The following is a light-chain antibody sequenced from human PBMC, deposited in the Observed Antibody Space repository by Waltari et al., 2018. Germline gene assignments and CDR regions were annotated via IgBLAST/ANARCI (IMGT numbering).Light chain of an antibody. CDR1: TRAIGAYKY. J-gene: IGLJ2*01. Sequence: QFALTQPASVSGSPRQSITISGPGNTRAIGAYKYVSWYQQHPGKAPRLILYDVSSRPSGVPNRFSGSKSGNTASLTISGLQADDDADYYCSSYAGGNSLGIFGAGTKLTVL. V-gene: IGLV2-14*03. CDR3: SSYAGGNSLGI. CDR2: DVS.